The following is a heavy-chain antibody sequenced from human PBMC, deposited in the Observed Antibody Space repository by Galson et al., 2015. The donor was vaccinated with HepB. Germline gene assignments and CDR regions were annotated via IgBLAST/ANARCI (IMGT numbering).Heavy chain of an antibody. CDR1: GFTFSSYA. CDR3: ATVGGYTSLDD. J-gene: IGHJ4*02. D-gene: IGHD5-18*01. V-gene: IGHV3-23*01. Sequence: SVKLSCAASGFTFSSYAMSWVRQAPGQGLEWVSGISGSGGNTYYAETFKGRFAISTDTSKSILYMEMSSLTAEDTAVYYCATVGGYTSLDDWGQGTLVSVSS. CDR2: ISGSGGNT.